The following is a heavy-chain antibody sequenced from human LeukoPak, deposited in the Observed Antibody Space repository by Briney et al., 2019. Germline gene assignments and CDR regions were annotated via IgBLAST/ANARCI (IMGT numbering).Heavy chain of an antibody. D-gene: IGHD4-17*01. J-gene: IGHJ4*02. CDR2: IYSSGST. CDR3: ARRDHYGYYFDY. Sequence: PSETLSLTCTVSGVSISGYYWSWIRQPPGKGLEWIGYIYSSGSTNYNPSLKSRVTISLDTSQNQFSLKLSSVTAADTAVYYCARRDHYGYYFDYWGQGTLVTVSS. V-gene: IGHV4-4*08. CDR1: GVSISGYY.